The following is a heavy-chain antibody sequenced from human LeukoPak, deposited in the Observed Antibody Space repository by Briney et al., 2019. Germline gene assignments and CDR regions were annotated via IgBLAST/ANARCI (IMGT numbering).Heavy chain of an antibody. V-gene: IGHV4-34*01. CDR1: GGSFSGYY. Sequence: NPSETLSLTCAVYGGSFSGYYWSWIRQPPGKGLEWIGEINHSGSTNYNPSLKSRVTISVDTSKNQFSLKLSPVTAADTAVYYCASRLKNYYYYYMDVWGKGTTVTVSS. CDR3: ASRLKNYYYYYMDV. J-gene: IGHJ6*03. D-gene: IGHD2-8*01. CDR2: INHSGST.